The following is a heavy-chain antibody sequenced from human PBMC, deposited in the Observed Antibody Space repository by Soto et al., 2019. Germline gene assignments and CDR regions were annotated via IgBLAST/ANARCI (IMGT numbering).Heavy chain of an antibody. D-gene: IGHD3-22*01. CDR2: INAGNGNT. CDR3: ARDELYDKASVFERHFDY. V-gene: IGHV1-3*01. J-gene: IGHJ4*02. CDR1: GYTFTSYA. Sequence: ASVKVSCKAPGYTFTSYAMHWVRQAPGQRLEWMGWINAGNGNTKYSQKFQGRVTITRDTSASTAYMELSSLRSEDTAVYYCARDELYDKASVFERHFDYWGQGTLVTVSS.